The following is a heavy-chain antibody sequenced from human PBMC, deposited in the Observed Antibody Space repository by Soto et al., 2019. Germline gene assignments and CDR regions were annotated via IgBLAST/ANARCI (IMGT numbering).Heavy chain of an antibody. CDR1: GFTFSGSA. D-gene: IGHD3-22*01. CDR3: TRHPVYYDSSGYSEYWYFDL. V-gene: IGHV3-73*02. CDR2: IRSKANSYAT. J-gene: IGHJ2*01. Sequence: EVQLVESGGGLVQPGGSLKLSGEASGFTFSGSAMHWVRQASGKWLEWVGRIRSKANSYATAYAASVKGRFTISRDDSKNTAYLQMNSLKTEDTAVYYCTRHPVYYDSSGYSEYWYFDLWGRGTLVTVSS.